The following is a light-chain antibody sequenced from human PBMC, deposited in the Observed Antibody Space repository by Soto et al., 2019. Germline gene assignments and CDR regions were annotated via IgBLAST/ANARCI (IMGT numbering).Light chain of an antibody. V-gene: IGKV1-5*01. CDR1: QSISGW. Sequence: DIQMTQSPSTLSASVGDRVTITCRASQSISGWLAWYQQKPGKAPKLLIYNASSLKSGVPSRFSGSGFGTEFPLTISSLQPDDSATYYCQNYNQYSRTFGQGTKVEI. CDR3: QNYNQYSRT. CDR2: NAS. J-gene: IGKJ1*01.